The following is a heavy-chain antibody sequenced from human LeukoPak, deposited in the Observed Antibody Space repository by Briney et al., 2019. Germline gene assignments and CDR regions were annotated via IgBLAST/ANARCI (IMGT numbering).Heavy chain of an antibody. V-gene: IGHV1-69*05. CDR2: IIPIFGTA. CDR3: ARTFAGKYCGGDCYITLDY. CDR1: GGTFSSYA. Sequence: SVKVSCKASGGTFSSYAISWVRQAPGQGLEWMGGIIPIFGTANYAQKFQGRVTVTTDESTSTAYMELSSLRSEDTIVYYCARTFAGKYCGGDCYITLDYWGQGTLVTVSS. J-gene: IGHJ4*02. D-gene: IGHD2-21*02.